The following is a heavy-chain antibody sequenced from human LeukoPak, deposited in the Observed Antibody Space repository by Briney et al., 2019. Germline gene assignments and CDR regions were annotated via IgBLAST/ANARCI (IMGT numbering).Heavy chain of an antibody. CDR2: ISDYNGNT. D-gene: IGHD3-10*01. J-gene: IGHJ5*02. CDR3: AREITMVRGGRPDNWFDP. CDR1: GYTFTSYG. V-gene: IGHV1-18*01. Sequence: ASVKVSCKASGYTFTSYGISWVRQAPGQGLEWMGWISDYNGNTNYAQKLQGRVTMTTDTSTSTAYMELRSLRSDDTAVYYCAREITMVRGGRPDNWFDPWGQGTLVTVSS.